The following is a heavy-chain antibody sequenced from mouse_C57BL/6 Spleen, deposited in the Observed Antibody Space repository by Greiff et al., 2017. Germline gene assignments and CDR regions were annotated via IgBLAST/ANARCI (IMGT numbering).Heavy chain of an antibody. CDR1: GYTFTSYW. D-gene: IGHD1-1*01. Sequence: QVQLKQPGTELVKPGASVKLSCKASGYTFTSYWMHWVKQRPGQGLEWIGNINPSNGGTNYNETFKSKATLTVDKASSTAYMQLSSLTSEDSAVYYCARRRDYYYGSSYWYFDVWGTGTTVTVSS. CDR2: INPSNGGT. CDR3: ARRRDYYYGSSYWYFDV. V-gene: IGHV1-53*01. J-gene: IGHJ1*03.